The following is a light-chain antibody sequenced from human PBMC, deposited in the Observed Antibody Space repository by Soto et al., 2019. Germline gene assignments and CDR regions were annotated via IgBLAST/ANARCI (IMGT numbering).Light chain of an antibody. CDR1: SSDVGSYDH. CDR2: EVS. J-gene: IGLJ1*01. V-gene: IGLV2-14*01. CDR3: ISYTGSSTSYV. Sequence: ALTQPASVSGSPGQSITISCSGTSSDVGSYDHVAWYQQFPGKTPKLMIYEVSNRPSGVSSRFSGSKSGNTASLTISGLQAEDEADYYCISYTGSSTSYVFGSGTKVTV.